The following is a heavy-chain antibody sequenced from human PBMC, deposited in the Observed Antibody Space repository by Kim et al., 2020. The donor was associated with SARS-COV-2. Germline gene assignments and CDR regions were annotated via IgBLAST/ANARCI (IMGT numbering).Heavy chain of an antibody. CDR3: ATIPLRYSYGQRRPIDY. D-gene: IGHD5-18*01. V-gene: IGHV4-34*01. Sequence: SETLSLTCAVYGGSFSGYYWSWIRQPPGKGLEWIGEINHSGSTNYNPSLKSRVTISVDTSKNQFSLKLSSVTAADTAVYYCATIPLRYSYGQRRPIDYWGQGTLVTVSS. CDR1: GGSFSGYY. J-gene: IGHJ4*02. CDR2: INHSGST.